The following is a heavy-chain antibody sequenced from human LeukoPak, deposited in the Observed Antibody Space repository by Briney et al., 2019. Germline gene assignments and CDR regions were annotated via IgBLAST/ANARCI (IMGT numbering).Heavy chain of an antibody. V-gene: IGHV1-2*02. J-gene: IGHJ4*02. Sequence: GASVTVSCKASGYTFTGYYMHWVRQAPGQGLEWMGWINPNSGGTNYAQKFQGRVTMTRDTSISTAYMELSRLRSDDTAVYYCATAPHRFYDSSGYPPLWGQGTLVTVSS. D-gene: IGHD3-22*01. CDR3: ATAPHRFYDSSGYPPL. CDR1: GYTFTGYY. CDR2: INPNSGGT.